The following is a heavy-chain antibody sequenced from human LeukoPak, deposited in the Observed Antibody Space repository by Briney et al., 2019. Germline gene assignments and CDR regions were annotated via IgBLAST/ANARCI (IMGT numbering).Heavy chain of an antibody. D-gene: IGHD2-15*01. CDR3: AKSSGLLPYYFDY. CDR2: IVGSGGST. CDR1: GITFSSYA. Sequence: QPGGSLRLSCAASGITFSSYAMSWVRQAPGKGLEWVSAIVGSGGSTYYADSVKGRFTISRDNSKNTLYLQMNSLRAEDTAVYYCAKSSGLLPYYFDYWGQGTLVTVSS. J-gene: IGHJ4*02. V-gene: IGHV3-23*01.